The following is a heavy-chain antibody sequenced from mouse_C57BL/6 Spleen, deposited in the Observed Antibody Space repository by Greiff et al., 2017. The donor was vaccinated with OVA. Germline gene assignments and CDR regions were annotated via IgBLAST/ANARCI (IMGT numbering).Heavy chain of an antibody. J-gene: IGHJ1*03. CDR2: INYDGSST. V-gene: IGHV5-16*01. CDR3: AREDGNYWYFDV. Sequence: EVKVVESEGGLVQPGSSMKLSCTASGFTFSDYYMAWVRQVPEKGLEWVANINYDGSSTYYLDSLKSRFIISRDNAKNILYLQMSRLKSEDTATYYCAREDGNYWYFDVWGTGTTVTVSS. CDR1: GFTFSDYY. D-gene: IGHD2-1*01.